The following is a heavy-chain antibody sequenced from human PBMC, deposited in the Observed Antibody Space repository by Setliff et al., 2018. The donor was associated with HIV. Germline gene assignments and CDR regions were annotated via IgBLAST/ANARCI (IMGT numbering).Heavy chain of an antibody. CDR3: ARQDIPTGYYLFDY. D-gene: IGHD3-9*01. J-gene: IGHJ4*02. CDR1: GYKFTGHH. Sequence: ASVKVSCKASGYKFTGHHIQWMRQAPGQGLERMGRINPNMGDTQYARKFQGRIIMTRDTSINTVYMELSSLTSDDTALYYCARQDIPTGYYLFDYWGQGTQVTVSS. V-gene: IGHV1-2*06. CDR2: INPNMGDT.